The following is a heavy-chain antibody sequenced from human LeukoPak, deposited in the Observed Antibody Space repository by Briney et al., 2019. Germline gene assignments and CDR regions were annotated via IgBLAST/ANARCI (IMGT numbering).Heavy chain of an antibody. CDR1: GFTFSSYW. D-gene: IGHD2-2*01. J-gene: IGHJ4*02. Sequence: GGSLRLSCAASGFTFSSYWMHWVRQAPGKGLVWVSRINNDGSYTSYADSVKGRFTISRDNAKNTVFLQMNSLRAEDTAVYYCAKHYASYYFDSWGQGTLVTVSS. CDR2: INNDGSYT. CDR3: AKHYASYYFDS. V-gene: IGHV3-74*01.